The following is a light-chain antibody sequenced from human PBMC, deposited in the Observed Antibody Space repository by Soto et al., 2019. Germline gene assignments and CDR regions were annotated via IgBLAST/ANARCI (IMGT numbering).Light chain of an antibody. J-gene: IGLJ1*01. CDR1: STDFVSYNR. Sequence: QSALTQPPSASGSPGHSVTISCTGTSTDFVSYNRVSWYQQPPGTAPKLIIYEASNRPSGVPDRFSGSKSGNTASLTISGLQAAYEADYYCSLYTSENTYVFGTGTKVTVL. CDR2: EAS. CDR3: SLYTSENTYV. V-gene: IGLV2-18*01.